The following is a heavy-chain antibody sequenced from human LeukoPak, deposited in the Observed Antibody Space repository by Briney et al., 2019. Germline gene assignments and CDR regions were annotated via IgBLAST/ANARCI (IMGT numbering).Heavy chain of an antibody. CDR1: GYSFSNYW. Sequence: GESLRISCTGSGYSFSNYWIGWVRQMPGKGLEWMGIIYPGDSDTRYSPSFQGQVTISADKSLSTAYLRWSRLKASDTAMYYCARRGDYFDWLWGQGTLVTVSS. D-gene: IGHD3-9*01. CDR2: IYPGDSDT. CDR3: ARRGDYFDWL. J-gene: IGHJ4*02. V-gene: IGHV5-51*01.